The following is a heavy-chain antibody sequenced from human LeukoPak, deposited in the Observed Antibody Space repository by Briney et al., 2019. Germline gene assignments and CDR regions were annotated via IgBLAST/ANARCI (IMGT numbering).Heavy chain of an antibody. J-gene: IGHJ5*02. CDR3: ARHHASGNYYNYWFDP. Sequence: ESLKIPCKGSGYSFTSYWIAWVPQMPEKGLEWMGIIYPGDSDTRYSPSLKGRVTISADKSISTAYLQWSSLKASDTAMYYCARHHASGNYYNYWFDPWGQGPLLPDSS. CDR1: GYSFTSYW. CDR2: IYPGDSDT. D-gene: IGHD3-10*01. V-gene: IGHV5-51*01.